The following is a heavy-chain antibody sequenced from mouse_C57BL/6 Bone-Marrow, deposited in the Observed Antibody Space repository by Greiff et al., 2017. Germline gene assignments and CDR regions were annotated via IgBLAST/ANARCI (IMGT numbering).Heavy chain of an antibody. V-gene: IGHV1-80*01. CDR2: LYPGDGDT. CDR3: ARGAY. Sequence: QVQLQQSGAELVKPGASVKISCKASGYAFSSYWMYWVKQRPGKSLEWIGQLYPGDGDTNYNGKFKGKATLTADKSSSTAYMQLSSLTSDDSAVYFCARGAYWGQGALVTVSA. J-gene: IGHJ3*01. CDR1: GYAFSSYW.